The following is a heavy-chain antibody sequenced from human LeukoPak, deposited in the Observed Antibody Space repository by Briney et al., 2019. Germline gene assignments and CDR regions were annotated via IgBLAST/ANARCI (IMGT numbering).Heavy chain of an antibody. D-gene: IGHD3-3*01. V-gene: IGHV4-59*01. J-gene: IGHJ4*02. CDR2: IYYSGST. Sequence: SQTLSLTCTVSGGSISSYYWSWIRQPPGKGLEWIGCIYYSGSTNYYPSLKSRVTISVDTSKNQFSLKLSSVTAADTAVYYCARGSGPIRYYFDYWGQGTLVTVSS. CDR3: ARGSGPIRYYFDY. CDR1: GGSISSYY.